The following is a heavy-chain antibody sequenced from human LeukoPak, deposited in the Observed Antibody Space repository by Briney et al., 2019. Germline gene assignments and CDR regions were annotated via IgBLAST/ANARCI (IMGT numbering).Heavy chain of an antibody. D-gene: IGHD3-10*01. CDR2: IYYSGST. J-gene: IGHJ4*02. V-gene: IGHV4-59*08. CDR3: ARHTYYYGSGSYYNVNSGFDY. Sequence: PSETLSLTCTVSGGSISSYYWSWIRQPPGKGLEWIGFIYYSGSTNYNPSLKSRVTISVDTSKNQFSLKLSSVTAADTAVYYCARHTYYYGSGSYYNVNSGFDYWGQGTLVTVSS. CDR1: GGSISSYY.